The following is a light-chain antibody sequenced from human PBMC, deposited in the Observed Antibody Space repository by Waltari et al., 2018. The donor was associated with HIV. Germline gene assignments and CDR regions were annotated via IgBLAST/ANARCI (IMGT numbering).Light chain of an antibody. J-gene: IGLJ3*02. CDR1: NGNIARNY. Sequence: KFMLTQHHSVSESPGRTVSISCTGSNGNIARNYVQWYRQRPGSAPNTGIYEDTKRPSGVPARFSGSIASSSNSSSLPISVLRTEYEADYYCHSYDGSKWVFGGGTKLTVL. V-gene: IGLV6-57*02. CDR3: HSYDGSKWV. CDR2: EDT.